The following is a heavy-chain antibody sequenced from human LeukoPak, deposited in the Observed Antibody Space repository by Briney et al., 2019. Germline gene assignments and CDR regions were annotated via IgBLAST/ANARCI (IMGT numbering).Heavy chain of an antibody. D-gene: IGHD1-1*01. J-gene: IGHJ5*02. CDR1: GGSISSSSYY. CDR3: ARPVQLERRGYNWFDP. Sequence: SETLSLTCTVSGGSISSSSYYWGWIRQPPGKGLEWIGSIYYSGSTYYNPSLKSRVTISVDTSKNQFSLKLSSVTAADTAVYYCARPVQLERRGYNWFDPWGQGTLLTVSS. CDR2: IYYSGST. V-gene: IGHV4-39*01.